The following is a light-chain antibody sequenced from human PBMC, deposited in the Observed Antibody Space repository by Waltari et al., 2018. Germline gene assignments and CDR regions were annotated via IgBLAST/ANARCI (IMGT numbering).Light chain of an antibody. Sequence: SYVVTQSPSVSVAPGHTDRITCGGDNIGSKRLHWYQQWPGQAPVLVISYDSDRPSGISERFSGSNSGNTATLTISWVEADDEADYYCLVWHSTTDHHGVFGGGTKLTVL. CDR3: LVWHSTTDHHGV. J-gene: IGLJ2*01. V-gene: IGLV3-21*04. CDR2: YDS. CDR1: NIGSKR.